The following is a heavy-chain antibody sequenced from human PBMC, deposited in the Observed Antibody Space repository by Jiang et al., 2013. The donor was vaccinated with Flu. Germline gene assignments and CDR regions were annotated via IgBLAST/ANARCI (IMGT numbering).Heavy chain of an antibody. CDR3: ARLGKQEGATSGWFDP. Sequence: SGAEVKKPGSSVKVSCKASGGTFSSYTISWVRQAPGQGLEWMGRIIPILGIANYAQKFQGRVTITADKSTSTAYMELSSLRSEDTAVYYCARLGKQEGATSGWFDPWGQGTLVTVSS. D-gene: IGHD1-26*01. CDR1: GGTFSSYT. J-gene: IGHJ5*02. CDR2: IIPILGIA. V-gene: IGHV1-69*04.